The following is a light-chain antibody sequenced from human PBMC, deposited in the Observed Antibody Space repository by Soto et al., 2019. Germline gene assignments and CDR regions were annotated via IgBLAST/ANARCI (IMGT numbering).Light chain of an antibody. CDR3: SSFAGGNNLL. Sequence: QSALTQPPSASGSPGQLVTISCTGTSSDVGGYNFVSWYQQHPGKAPKLLIYEVSKRPSGVPDRFSDSKSDNTASLTVSGLQAEDEADYYCSSFAGGNNLLFGGGTKLTV. CDR1: SSDVGGYNF. J-gene: IGLJ2*01. CDR2: EVS. V-gene: IGLV2-8*01.